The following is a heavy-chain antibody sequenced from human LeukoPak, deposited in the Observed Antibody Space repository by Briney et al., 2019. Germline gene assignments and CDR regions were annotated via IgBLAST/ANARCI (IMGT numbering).Heavy chain of an antibody. CDR2: IYYSGST. CDR1: GGSFSSYY. CDR3: ARVAGNIAVAGTRWFDP. J-gene: IGHJ5*02. Sequence: SETLSLTCAVYGGSFSSYYWSWIRQPPGKGLEWIGYIYYSGSTDYNPSLKSRVTISVETSKNQFSLKLSSVTAADTAVYYCARVAGNIAVAGTRWFDPWGQGTLVTVSS. V-gene: IGHV4-59*01. D-gene: IGHD6-19*01.